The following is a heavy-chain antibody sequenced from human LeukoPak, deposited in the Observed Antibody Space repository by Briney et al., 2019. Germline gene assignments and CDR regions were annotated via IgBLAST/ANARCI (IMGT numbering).Heavy chain of an antibody. CDR2: IRSKAYGGTT. J-gene: IGHJ4*02. CDR1: GFTFGDYA. CDR3: TREGDSSGWYVDY. V-gene: IGHV3-49*04. D-gene: IGHD6-19*01. Sequence: PGRSLRLSCTASGFTFGDYAMSWVRQAPGKGLEWVGFIRSKAYGGTTEYAASVKGRFTISRDDSESIAYLQMNSLKTEDTAVYYCTREGDSSGWYVDYWGQGTLVTVSS.